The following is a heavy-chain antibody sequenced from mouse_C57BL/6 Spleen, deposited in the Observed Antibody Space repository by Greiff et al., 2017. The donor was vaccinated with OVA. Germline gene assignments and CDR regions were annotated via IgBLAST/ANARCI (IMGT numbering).Heavy chain of an antibody. CDR2: IYPGDGDT. D-gene: IGHD3-2*02. V-gene: IGHV1-82*01. CDR3: ARFQATLYYYAMDY. J-gene: IGHJ4*01. Sequence: VQLQQSGPELVKPGASVKISCKASGYAFSSSWMNWVKQRPGKGLEWIGRIYPGDGDTNYNGKFKGKATLTADKSSSTAYMQLSSLTSEDSAVYFCARFQATLYYYAMDYWGQGTSVTVSS. CDR1: GYAFSSSW.